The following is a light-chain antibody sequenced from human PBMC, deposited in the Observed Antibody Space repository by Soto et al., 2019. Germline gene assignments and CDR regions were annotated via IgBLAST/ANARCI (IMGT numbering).Light chain of an antibody. Sequence: VIWMTQSPSFLSASTGDRATLSCRISQGISSYLAWYQQKPGKAPVLLIYAASTLQSGVPSRFSGSGSGTDFTLTSSGLHSVDFATYYCRMYYSFRYTCGQGTKLEIK. J-gene: IGKJ2*01. CDR1: QGISSY. CDR3: RMYYSFRYT. CDR2: AAS. V-gene: IGKV1D-8*03.